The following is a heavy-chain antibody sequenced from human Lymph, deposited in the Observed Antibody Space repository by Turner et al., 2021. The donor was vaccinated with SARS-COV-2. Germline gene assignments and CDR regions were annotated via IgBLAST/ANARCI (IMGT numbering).Heavy chain of an antibody. CDR3: ARGRYSGGGMDV. J-gene: IGHJ6*02. Sequence: QVQLVQSGAQVKTPGASGTVSCKAPGYTFTSYDITWVRPATGQGLEWIGWMNPSSGNTGYAQKFQGSVTMTRNTSMSTAYMELSSLRSEDTAVYYCARGRYSGGGMDVWGQGTTVTVSS. CDR2: MNPSSGNT. V-gene: IGHV1-8*02. CDR1: GYTFTSYD. D-gene: IGHD1-26*01.